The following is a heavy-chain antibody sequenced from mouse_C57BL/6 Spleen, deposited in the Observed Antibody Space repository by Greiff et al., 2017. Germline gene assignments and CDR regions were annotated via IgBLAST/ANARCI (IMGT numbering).Heavy chain of an antibody. CDR2: IDPSDSYT. Sequence: VQLVESGAELVRPGTSVKLSCKASGYTFTSYWMHWVKQRPGQGLEWIGVIDPSDSYTNYNQKFKGKATLTVDTSSSTAYMQLSSLTSEDSAVYYCAWEEGYWGQGTTLTVSS. CDR3: AWEEGY. CDR1: GYTFTSYW. V-gene: IGHV1-59*01. D-gene: IGHD4-1*01. J-gene: IGHJ2*01.